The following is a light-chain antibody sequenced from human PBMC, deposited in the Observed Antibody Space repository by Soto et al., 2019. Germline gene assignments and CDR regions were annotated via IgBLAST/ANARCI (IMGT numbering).Light chain of an antibody. V-gene: IGKV1-5*03. CDR3: QQYNSYSGT. J-gene: IGKJ1*01. CDR1: QSISSW. CDR2: KAY. Sequence: DIQMTQSPSTLSASVGDRVTITCRASQSISSWLAWYQQKPGKAPKLLIYKAYSLESGVPSRFSGSGSGTEFTLTISSLQHDDFATDYCQQYNSYSGTFGQGTKVEIK.